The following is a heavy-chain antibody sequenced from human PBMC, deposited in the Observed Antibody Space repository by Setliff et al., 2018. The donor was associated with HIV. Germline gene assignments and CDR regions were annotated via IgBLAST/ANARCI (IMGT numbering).Heavy chain of an antibody. CDR1: GFTFSSYG. V-gene: IGHV3-30*02. Sequence: GGSLRLSCAASGFTFSSYGMHWVRQAPGKGLEWVAVIWYDGSNKDYVDSVKGRFTISRDDSKSTLYLLMKSLRPDDTAVYYCAKAKGIVATGMDYWGQGTVVTVSS. J-gene: IGHJ4*02. CDR3: AKAKGIVATGMDY. CDR2: IWYDGSNK. D-gene: IGHD6-13*01.